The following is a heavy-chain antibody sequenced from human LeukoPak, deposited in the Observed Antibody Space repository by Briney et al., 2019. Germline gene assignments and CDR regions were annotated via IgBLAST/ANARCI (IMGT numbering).Heavy chain of an antibody. V-gene: IGHV3-23*01. CDR1: GFTFSSYA. Sequence: QSGGSLRLSCAASGFTFSSYAMSWVRQAPGKGLEWVSAISGSGGSTYYADSVKGRFTISRDNSKNTLYLQMNSLRAEDTAVYYCAKGWSGYIWFPFDMWGQGTMVIVSS. D-gene: IGHD3-3*01. CDR2: ISGSGGST. CDR3: AKGWSGYIWFPFDM. J-gene: IGHJ3*02.